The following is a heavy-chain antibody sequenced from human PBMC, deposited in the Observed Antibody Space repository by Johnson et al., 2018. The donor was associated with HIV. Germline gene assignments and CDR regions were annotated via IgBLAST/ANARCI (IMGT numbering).Heavy chain of an antibody. D-gene: IGHD2-2*02. CDR3: AKDLRASIPTSSSAFDI. CDR1: GFTFDDYG. V-gene: IGHV3-20*04. Sequence: MQLVESGGGVVRPGGSLRLSCAASGFTFDDYGMSWVRQAPGKGLEWVSYISSSGTNVYYADSVKGRFTISRDNAKNSLYLQMNSLRAEDTALYYCAKDLRASIPTSSSAFDIWGQGTMVTVSS. J-gene: IGHJ3*02. CDR2: ISSSGTNV.